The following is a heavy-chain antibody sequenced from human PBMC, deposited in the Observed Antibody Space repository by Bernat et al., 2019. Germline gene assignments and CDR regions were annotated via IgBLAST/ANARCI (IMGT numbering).Heavy chain of an antibody. CDR2: ISYDGSNK. J-gene: IGHJ4*02. CDR1: GFTFSSYG. Sequence: QVQLVESGGGVVQPGRSLRLSCAASGFTFSSYGMHWVRQAPGKGLEWVAVISYDGSNKYYADSVKGRFTISRDNSKNTLYLQMNSLRAEDTAVYYCAPPATLPNFDYWGQGTLVTVSS. V-gene: IGHV3-30*03. CDR3: APPATLPNFDY. D-gene: IGHD2-2*01.